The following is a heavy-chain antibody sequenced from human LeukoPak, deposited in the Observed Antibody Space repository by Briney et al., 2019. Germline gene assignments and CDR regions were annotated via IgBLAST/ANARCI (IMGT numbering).Heavy chain of an antibody. D-gene: IGHD2-21*02. CDR2: INPNSGGT. Sequence: ASVKVSCKASGYTFTGYYMHWVRQAPGQGLEWMGWINPNSGGTNYAQKFQGRVTMTRDTSISTAYMELSRLRSDDTAVYYCARDPTDCGGACYLFDYWGQGTLVTVSS. CDR3: ARDPTDCGGACYLFDY. V-gene: IGHV1-2*02. J-gene: IGHJ4*02. CDR1: GYTFTGYY.